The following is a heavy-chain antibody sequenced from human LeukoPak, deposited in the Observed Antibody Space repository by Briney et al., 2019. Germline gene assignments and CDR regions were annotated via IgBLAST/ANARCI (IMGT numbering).Heavy chain of an antibody. Sequence: SETLSLTCTVSGGSISSSSYYWGWIRQPPGKGLEWIGSIYYSGSTYYNPSLKSRVTISVDTSKNQFSLELSSVTAADTAVYYCARPVVGATTGNWFDPWGQGTLVTVSS. CDR1: GGSISSSSYY. D-gene: IGHD1-26*01. CDR3: ARPVVGATTGNWFDP. J-gene: IGHJ5*02. V-gene: IGHV4-39*01. CDR2: IYYSGST.